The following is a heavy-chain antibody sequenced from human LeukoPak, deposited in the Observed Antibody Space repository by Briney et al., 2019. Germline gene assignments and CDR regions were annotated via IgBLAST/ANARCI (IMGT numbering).Heavy chain of an antibody. J-gene: IGHJ4*02. D-gene: IGHD3-22*01. CDR1: GGSISSSSYY. CDR2: IYYSGST. CDR3: ARQHGSMIKGLYFDY. Sequence: PSETLSLTCTVSGGSISSSSYYWGWIRQPPGKGLEWIGSIYYSGSTYYNPSLKSRVTISVDTSKNQFSLKLSSVTAADTAVYYCARQHGSMIKGLYFDYWGQGTLVTVSS. V-gene: IGHV4-39*01.